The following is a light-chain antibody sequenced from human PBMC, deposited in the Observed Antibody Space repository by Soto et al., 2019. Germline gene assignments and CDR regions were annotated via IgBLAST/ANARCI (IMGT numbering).Light chain of an antibody. CDR1: QSISSY. CDR2: AAS. CDR3: QQSYSTPFT. Sequence: DIQMTQSPSSLSASVGDRVTITCRASQSISSYLNWYQQKPGKAPKLLIYAASSLQIGVQSRFSGSGSGTAVTLTISSLQPEDFATYYCQQSYSTPFTFGPGTKVDIK. J-gene: IGKJ3*01. V-gene: IGKV1-39*01.